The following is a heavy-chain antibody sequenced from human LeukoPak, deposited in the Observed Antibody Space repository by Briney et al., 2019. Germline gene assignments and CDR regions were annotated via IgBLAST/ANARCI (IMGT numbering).Heavy chain of an antibody. CDR2: IISSSSYI. CDR3: ARGGFYDYVWGSYRIDY. J-gene: IGHJ4*02. CDR1: GFAFSSYS. D-gene: IGHD3-16*02. Sequence: GGSLRLSCAASGFAFSSYSMNWVGQAPGKGLEWVSSIISSSSYIYYADSVKGRFTISRDNAKNSLYLQMNSLRAEDTAVYYCARGGFYDYVWGSYRIDYWGQGTLVTVSS. V-gene: IGHV3-21*01.